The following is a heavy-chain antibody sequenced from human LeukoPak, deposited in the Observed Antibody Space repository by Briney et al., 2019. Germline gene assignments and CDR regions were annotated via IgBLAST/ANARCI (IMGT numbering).Heavy chain of an antibody. CDR1: GFTFSSYG. J-gene: IGHJ4*02. CDR3: AKDPHY. Sequence: GRSLRLSCAASGFTFSSYGMHWVRQAPGKGLEWVAVISYDGSNKYYADSVKGRFTISRDNSKNTLYLQMNSLRAEDTAVYYCAKDPHYWGQGSLVTVSS. V-gene: IGHV3-30*18. CDR2: ISYDGSNK.